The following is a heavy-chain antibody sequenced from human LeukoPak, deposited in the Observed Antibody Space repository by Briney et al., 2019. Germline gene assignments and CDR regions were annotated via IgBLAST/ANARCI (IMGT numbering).Heavy chain of an antibody. CDR2: FNHSGST. D-gene: IGHD2-15*01. CDR3: ARDPWCSGGSCYSFAFDI. V-gene: IGHV4-34*01. J-gene: IGHJ3*02. CDR1: GGSFSGYY. Sequence: SETLSLTCAVYGGSFSGYYWSWIRQPPGKGLEWIGEFNHSGSTNYNPSLKSRVTISVDTSKNQFSLKLSSVTAADTAVYYCARDPWCSGGSCYSFAFDIWGQGTMVTVSS.